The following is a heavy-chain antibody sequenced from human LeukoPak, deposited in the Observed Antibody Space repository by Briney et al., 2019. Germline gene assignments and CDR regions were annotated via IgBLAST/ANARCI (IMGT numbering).Heavy chain of an antibody. CDR3: ARDNNGDY. CDR2: ISYDDRNK. D-gene: IGHD1/OR15-1a*01. Sequence: GRSLRLSCAASGFTFSNYAMHWVRQAPGKGLEWVAVISYDDRNKYYADSVKGRFTISRDNSKNTLYLQMNSLRAEDTAVYYCARDNNGDYWGQGTLVTVSS. CDR1: GFTFSNYA. V-gene: IGHV3-30*04. J-gene: IGHJ4*02.